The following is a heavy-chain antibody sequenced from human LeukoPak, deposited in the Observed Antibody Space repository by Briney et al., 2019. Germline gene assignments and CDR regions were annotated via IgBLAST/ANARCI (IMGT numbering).Heavy chain of an antibody. CDR1: GYTFTSYA. Sequence: ASVKVSCKASGYTFTSYAKHWVRQAPGQRLEWMGWLNAGNGNTKYSQKFQGRVTITRDTSASTAYMELSSLRSEDTAVYYCARDLRYDFWSGYLYYWGQGTLVTVSS. D-gene: IGHD3-3*01. CDR2: LNAGNGNT. J-gene: IGHJ4*02. CDR3: ARDLRYDFWSGYLYY. V-gene: IGHV1-3*01.